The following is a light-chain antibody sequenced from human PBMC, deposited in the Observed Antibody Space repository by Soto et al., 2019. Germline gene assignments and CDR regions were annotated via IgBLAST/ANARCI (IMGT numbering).Light chain of an antibody. V-gene: IGLV7-46*01. CDR1: TGAVTSGHY. J-gene: IGLJ2*01. CDR3: LLFYSDVRGV. CDR2: DTS. Sequence: QAVVTQEPSLTVSPGGTVPLTCGSSTGAVTSGHYPYWFQQKPGQAPRTLIYDTSNKHSWTPARFSGSLLGGKAALTLSGAQPEDEAEYYCLLFYSDVRGVFGGGTKVTVL.